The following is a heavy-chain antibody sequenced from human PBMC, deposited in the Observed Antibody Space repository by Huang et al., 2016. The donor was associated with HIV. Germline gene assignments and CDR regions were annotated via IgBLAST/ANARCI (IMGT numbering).Heavy chain of an antibody. D-gene: IGHD2-8*02. CDR2: NNNDGSIT. CDR1: GFTFSSYW. CDR3: ARHRSSGGVEEAFDI. J-gene: IGHJ3*02. V-gene: IGHV3-74*03. Sequence: EVQLVESGGGLVQPGGSLRLSCAASGFTFSSYWMHWVRQAPGKGRVWVSRNNNDGSITTYADSVKGRITISRDNARNTMYLQMTTLSAGDTAVYYCARHRSSGGVEEAFDIWGPGTLVTVAS.